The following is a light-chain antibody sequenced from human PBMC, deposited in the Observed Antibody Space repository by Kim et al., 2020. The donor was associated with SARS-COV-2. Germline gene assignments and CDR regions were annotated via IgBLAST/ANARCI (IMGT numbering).Light chain of an antibody. J-gene: IGKJ4*01. V-gene: IGKV1-12*01. Sequence: GDSVTITCRASQDISSWLAWYQQKPGKAPKLLISAASSLQSGVPSRFSGSGSGTDFTLTISSLQPEDFASYYCQRADSFPLGFGGGTKVDIK. CDR2: AAS. CDR3: QRADSFPLG. CDR1: QDISSW.